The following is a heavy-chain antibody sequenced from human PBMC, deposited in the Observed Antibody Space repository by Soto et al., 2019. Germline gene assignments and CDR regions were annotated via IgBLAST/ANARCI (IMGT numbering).Heavy chain of an antibody. Sequence: PGGSLRLSCAASGFTFSSYGMHWVRQAPGKGLEWVAVISYDGSNKYYADSVKGRFTISRDNSKNTLYLQMNSLRAEDTAVYYCAKVEDGSGSYYRTGYYYGMDVWGQGTTVTVSS. CDR3: AKVEDGSGSYYRTGYYYGMDV. D-gene: IGHD3-10*01. V-gene: IGHV3-30*18. J-gene: IGHJ6*02. CDR1: GFTFSSYG. CDR2: ISYDGSNK.